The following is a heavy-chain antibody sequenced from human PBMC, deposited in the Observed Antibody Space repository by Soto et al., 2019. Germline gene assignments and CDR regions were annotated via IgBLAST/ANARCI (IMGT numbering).Heavy chain of an antibody. D-gene: IGHD3-10*01. Sequence: EVQLLEAGGNLIQPGGSLRLSCAASGSSFSNYAMSWVRQAPGQGLEWLSAISGPGSTIYYADSVKGRFTISRDNSKNTLYLQMNSLTGEDTAVYYCAKMLTMVRGVTGLRDFDFWGQGTLVTVSS. J-gene: IGHJ4*02. CDR2: ISGPGSTI. CDR3: AKMLTMVRGVTGLRDFDF. CDR1: GSSFSNYA. V-gene: IGHV3-23*01.